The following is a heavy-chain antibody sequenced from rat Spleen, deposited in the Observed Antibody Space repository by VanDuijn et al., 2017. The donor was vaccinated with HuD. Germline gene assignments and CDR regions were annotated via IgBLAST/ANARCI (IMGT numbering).Heavy chain of an antibody. CDR2: ISYDGSST. V-gene: IGHV5-7*01. CDR3: ARKGTYYGYNYYVMDA. Sequence: EVQLVESDGGLVQPGRSLKLSCAASGFTFSDYNMAWVRQAPKKGLEWVATISYDGSSTYYRDSVKGRFTISRDNARSTLYLQMDSLRSEDTATYYCARKGTYYGYNYYVMDAWGQGASVTVSS. J-gene: IGHJ4*01. D-gene: IGHD1-9*01. CDR1: GFTFSDYN.